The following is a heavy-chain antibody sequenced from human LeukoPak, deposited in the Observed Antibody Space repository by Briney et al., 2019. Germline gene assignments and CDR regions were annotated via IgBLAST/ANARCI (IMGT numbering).Heavy chain of an antibody. J-gene: IGHJ3*02. D-gene: IGHD2-21*02. CDR2: ISSSGSYI. CDR1: EFTFSSYS. CDR3: ASRNQYCGGDCFWAFDI. V-gene: IGHV3-21*01. Sequence: GGSLRLSCAASEFTFSSYSMNWVRQAPGKGLEWVSSISSSGSYIYYADSVKGRFTISRDNAKNSLYLQMNSLRAEDTAVYYCASRNQYCGGDCFWAFDIWGRGTMVTVSS.